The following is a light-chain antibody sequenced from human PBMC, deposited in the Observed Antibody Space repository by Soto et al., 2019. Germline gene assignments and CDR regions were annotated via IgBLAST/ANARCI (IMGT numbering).Light chain of an antibody. V-gene: IGKV1-5*03. J-gene: IGKJ2*01. CDR3: QQYNGYPYT. Sequence: DIQMTQSPSTLSASVGDRVTITCRASQSISSWLAWYQQKPGKAPQVVIYKASSVESGVPSRFSGRGSGTEFTLTITSLQPDDFATYYCQQYNGYPYTFGQGTKVDIK. CDR2: KAS. CDR1: QSISSW.